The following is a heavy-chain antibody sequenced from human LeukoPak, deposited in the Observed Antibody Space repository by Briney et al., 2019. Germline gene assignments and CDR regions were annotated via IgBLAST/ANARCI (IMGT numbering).Heavy chain of an antibody. CDR1: GFTFSSYA. J-gene: IGHJ6*02. CDR2: ISYDGSNK. V-gene: IGHV3-30-3*01. D-gene: IGHD3-10*01. CDR3: ASRGSYYYGSGSYRTIDYYYGMDV. Sequence: PGGSLRLSCAASGFTFSSYAMHWVRQAPGKGLEWVAVISYDGSNKYYADSVKGRFTISRDNSKNTLYLQMNSLRAEDTAVYYCASRGSYYYGSGSYRTIDYYYGMDVWGQGTTVTVSS.